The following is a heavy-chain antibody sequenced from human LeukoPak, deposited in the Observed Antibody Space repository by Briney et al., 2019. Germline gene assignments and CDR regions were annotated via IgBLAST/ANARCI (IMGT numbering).Heavy chain of an antibody. CDR1: GYTFTSYG. V-gene: IGHV1-18*01. Sequence: ASVKVSYKASGYTFTSYGISWVRQAPGQGLEWMGWISAYNGNTNYAQKLQGRVTMTTDTSTSTAYMELRSLRSDDTAVYYCARPRGVVVPAALFDYWGQGTLVTVSS. D-gene: IGHD2-2*01. CDR2: ISAYNGNT. J-gene: IGHJ4*02. CDR3: ARPRGVVVPAALFDY.